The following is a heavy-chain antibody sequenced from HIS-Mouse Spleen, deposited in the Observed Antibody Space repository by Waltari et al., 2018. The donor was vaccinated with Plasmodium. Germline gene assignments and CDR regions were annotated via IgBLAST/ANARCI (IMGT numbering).Heavy chain of an antibody. CDR3: ARSLGIASSYWYFDL. CDR2: IYHSGST. V-gene: IGHV4-38-2*02. J-gene: IGHJ2*01. Sequence: QVQLQESGPGLVKPSETLSLTCTVSGYSISSGYYWGWIRQPPGTGLEWIGSIYHSGSTHYNPSLKRRVTISVDTSKNQFSLKLSSVTAADTAVYYCARSLGIASSYWYFDLWGRGTLVTVSS. D-gene: IGHD2-15*01. CDR1: GYSISSGYY.